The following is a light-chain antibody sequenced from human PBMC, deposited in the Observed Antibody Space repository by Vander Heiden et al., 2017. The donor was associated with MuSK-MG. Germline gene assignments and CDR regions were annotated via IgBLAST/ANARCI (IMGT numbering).Light chain of an antibody. CDR1: QSIRSS. J-gene: IGKJ1*01. CDR3: QQTYTTPWT. Sequence: DIQMTQSPSSLSASVGDRVSITCRASQSIRSSLNWFQQKPEKAPKLLIYSASSLQSEVPSRFSGSGSRTDFTLSISSLQPEDFATYYCQQTYTTPWTFGQGTRVEIK. V-gene: IGKV1-39*01. CDR2: SAS.